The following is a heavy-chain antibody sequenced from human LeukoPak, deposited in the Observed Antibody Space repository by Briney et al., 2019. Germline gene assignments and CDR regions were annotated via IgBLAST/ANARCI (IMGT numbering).Heavy chain of an antibody. J-gene: IGHJ4*02. CDR3: ARVTTMAIDY. CDR1: GFTFSTYW. V-gene: IGHV3-74*01. CDR2: INSDGSST. D-gene: IGHD3-10*01. Sequence: GGSLRLSCAASGFTFSTYWMHWVRQGPGKGLMWVSLINSDGSSTTYADSVKGRFTISRDNAKNTLYLQMNSLRAEDTAVYYCARVTTMAIDYWGQGTLVTVSS.